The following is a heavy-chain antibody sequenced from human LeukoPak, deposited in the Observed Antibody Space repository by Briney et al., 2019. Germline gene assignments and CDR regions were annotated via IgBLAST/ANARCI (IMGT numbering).Heavy chain of an antibody. V-gene: IGHV4-34*01. J-gene: IGHJ6*02. Sequence: SETLSLTCAVYGGSFSGYYWSWIRQPPGKGLEWIGEINHSGSTNHNPSLKSRVTISVDTSKNQFSLKLSSVTAADTVVYYCARRTYYYYYGMDVWGQGTTVTVSS. CDR3: ARRTYYYYYGMDV. CDR1: GGSFSGYY. CDR2: INHSGST.